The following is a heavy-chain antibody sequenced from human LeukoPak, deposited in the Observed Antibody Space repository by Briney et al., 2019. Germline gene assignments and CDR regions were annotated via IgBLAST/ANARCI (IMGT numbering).Heavy chain of an antibody. J-gene: IGHJ3*02. D-gene: IGHD2-15*01. CDR1: GFTFSSYA. V-gene: IGHV4-59*10. CDR3: GRASPRHGGFDI. Sequence: PGGSLRLSCAASGFTFSSYAMSWVRQAPGKGLEWIGRIYTSGSTNYNPSLKSRVTMSVDTSKNQFSLKLSSVTAADTAVYYCGRASPRHGGFDIWGQGTMVTVSS. CDR2: IYTSGST.